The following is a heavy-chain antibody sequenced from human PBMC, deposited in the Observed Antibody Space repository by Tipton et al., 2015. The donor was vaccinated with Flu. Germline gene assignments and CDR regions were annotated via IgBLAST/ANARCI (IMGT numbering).Heavy chain of an antibody. J-gene: IGHJ5*02. CDR1: GGSIRSGSYY. CDR2: IYDNGTT. V-gene: IGHV4-39*01. CDR3: AKSRPYCSGEWCYETGGWFAP. D-gene: IGHD2-15*01. Sequence: TLSLTCSVSGGSIRSGSYYWGWLRQSPGKGLEWIGNIYDNGTTHYSSSLRGRVTISVDTSSNQFSLKLRSVTAADTAVYFCAKSRPYCSGEWCYETGGWFAPWGQGTLVTVSS.